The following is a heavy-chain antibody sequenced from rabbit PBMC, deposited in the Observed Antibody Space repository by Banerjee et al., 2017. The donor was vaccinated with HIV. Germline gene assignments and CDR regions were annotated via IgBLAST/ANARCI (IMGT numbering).Heavy chain of an antibody. CDR3: ARDTSSSFSSYGMDL. D-gene: IGHD1-1*01. V-gene: IGHV1S45*01. CDR1: GVSLSDKDV. CDR2: VNTITGKS. J-gene: IGHJ6*01. Sequence: EQLEESGGGLVKPEGSLTLTCKASGVSLSDKDVMCWVRQAPGKGLEWIACVNTITGKSVYASWAKGRFTISKTSATTVTLQVTRLTAADTATYFCARDTSSSFSSYGMDLWGPGTLVTVS.